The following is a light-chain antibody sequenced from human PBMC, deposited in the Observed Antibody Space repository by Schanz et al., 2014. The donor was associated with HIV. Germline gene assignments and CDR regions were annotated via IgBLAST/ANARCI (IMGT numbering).Light chain of an antibody. Sequence: IQLTQSPSSLSASVGDRVTITCRASQGISSYLAWYQQKPGKAPKVLIYAASTLQSGVLSRFSGSGSGTEFTLTISSLQPEDFATYYCLQYNTYPWTFGQGTKVEIK. CDR1: QGISSY. CDR2: AAS. CDR3: LQYNTYPWT. V-gene: IGKV1-9*01. J-gene: IGKJ1*01.